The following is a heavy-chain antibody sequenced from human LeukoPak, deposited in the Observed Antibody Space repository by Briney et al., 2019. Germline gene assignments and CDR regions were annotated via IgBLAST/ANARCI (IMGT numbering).Heavy chain of an antibody. CDR1: GFTFSSYS. D-gene: IGHD3-22*01. CDR3: AKHYSDGITWYFDL. V-gene: IGHV3-23*01. CDR2: ISGSGGST. J-gene: IGHJ2*01. Sequence: GGSLRLSCAASGFTFSSYSMNWVRQAPGKGLEWVSGISGSGGSTYYADSVKGWFTLSRDNSKNTLYLQMNGLRAEDTAVYYCAKHYSDGITWYFDLWGRGTLVTVSS.